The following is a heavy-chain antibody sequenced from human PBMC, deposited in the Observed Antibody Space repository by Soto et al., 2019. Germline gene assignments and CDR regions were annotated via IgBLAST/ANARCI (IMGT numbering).Heavy chain of an antibody. J-gene: IGHJ4*02. CDR2: MNPNSGNT. CDR3: ARGRRSLTGRNYYFDF. V-gene: IGHV1-8*01. Sequence: QVPLVQSGAAGKKPGASVKVSCKASGYTFTSYDINWVRQATGQGLEGMGWMNPNSGNTSYAQKFQGRVTMTRNTSISTAYMELSSLRYEDTAVYYCARGRRSLTGRNYYFDFWGQGILVVVSS. D-gene: IGHD3-9*01. CDR1: GYTFTSYD.